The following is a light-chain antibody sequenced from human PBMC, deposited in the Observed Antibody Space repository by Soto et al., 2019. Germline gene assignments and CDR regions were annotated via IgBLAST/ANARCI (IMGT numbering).Light chain of an antibody. CDR1: SSNIGKSH. CDR3: VTWDDSLSAAV. V-gene: IGLV1-51*01. Sequence: QSVLTQPPSVSAAPGQRGTISGSGSSSNIGKSHVSWYQHLPGTAPKLLIYDTDKRPSGIPDRLYGSKSGTAATLDITGLQTGDEADYYCVTWDDSLSAAVFGPGTKVTVL. CDR2: DTD. J-gene: IGLJ1*01.